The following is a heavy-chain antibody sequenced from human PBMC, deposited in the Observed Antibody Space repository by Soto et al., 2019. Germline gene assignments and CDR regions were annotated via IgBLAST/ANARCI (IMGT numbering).Heavy chain of an antibody. CDR3: AITYCSSTSCYRKYGMDV. D-gene: IGHD2-2*01. V-gene: IGHV1-24*01. CDR2: FDPEDGET. J-gene: IGHJ6*02. Sequence: ASVKVSCNVSGYTLTELSMHWVRQAPGKGLEWMGGFDPEDGETIYAQKFQGRVTMTEDTSTDTAYMELSSLRSEDTAVYYCAITYCSSTSCYRKYGMDVWGQGTTVTVAS. CDR1: GYTLTELS.